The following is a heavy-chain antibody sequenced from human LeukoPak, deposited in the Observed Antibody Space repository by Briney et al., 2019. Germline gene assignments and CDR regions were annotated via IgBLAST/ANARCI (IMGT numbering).Heavy chain of an antibody. CDR2: ISAYNGNT. V-gene: IGHV1-18*01. Sequence: ASVKVSCKASGYTFTSYGISWVRQAPGQGLEWMGWISAYNGNTNYAQKLQGRVTMTRNTSISTAYMELSSLRSEDTAVYYCARVGGDWNDDYWGQGTLVTVSS. J-gene: IGHJ4*02. D-gene: IGHD1-1*01. CDR3: ARVGGDWNDDY. CDR1: GYTFTSYG.